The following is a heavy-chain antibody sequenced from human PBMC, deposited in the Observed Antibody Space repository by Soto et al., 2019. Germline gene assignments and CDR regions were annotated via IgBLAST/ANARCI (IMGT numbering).Heavy chain of an antibody. CDR3: ARTLGFSGFDY. J-gene: IGHJ4*02. CDR2: ISTHNGNT. V-gene: IGHV1-18*01. CDR1: GYSFTPYG. D-gene: IGHD3-10*01. Sequence: QVQLVQSGPEVKKPGASVKVSCKASGYSFTPYGIAWVRQAPGQGLEWMGWISTHNGNTKYEQKVQDRVTMTTDTSTPTAYMELRSLRSDDTAMYYCARTLGFSGFDYWGQGTLVAVSS.